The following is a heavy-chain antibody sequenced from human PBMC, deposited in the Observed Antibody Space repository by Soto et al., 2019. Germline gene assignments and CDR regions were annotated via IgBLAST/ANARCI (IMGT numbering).Heavy chain of an antibody. CDR3: ASPVDTAMVTAVDGMDV. CDR1: GGTFSSYA. J-gene: IGHJ6*02. V-gene: IGHV1-69*01. CDR2: IIPIFGTA. D-gene: IGHD5-18*01. Sequence: QVQLVQSGAEVKKPGSSVKVSFKASGGTFSSYAISWVRQAPGQGLEWMGGIIPIFGTANYAQKFQGRVTITADESTSTAYMELSSLRSEDTAVYYCASPVDTAMVTAVDGMDVWGQGTTVTVSS.